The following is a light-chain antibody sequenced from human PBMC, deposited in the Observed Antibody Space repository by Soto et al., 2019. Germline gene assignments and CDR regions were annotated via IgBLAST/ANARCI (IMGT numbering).Light chain of an antibody. Sequence: DIQMTQSPSTLSASVGDRVTITCRASQSSSSCLAWHQQQPGKAPKLLIYKASSLESGVPSRFSGSGSGTEFTLTISSLQPDDFATYYCQQYTNYPWTFGQGTKVEIK. CDR3: QQYTNYPWT. CDR2: KAS. CDR1: QSSSSC. V-gene: IGKV1-5*03. J-gene: IGKJ1*01.